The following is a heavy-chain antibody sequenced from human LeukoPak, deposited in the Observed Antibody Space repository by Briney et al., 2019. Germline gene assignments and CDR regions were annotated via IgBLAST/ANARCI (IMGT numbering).Heavy chain of an antibody. CDR1: GGSISTYY. D-gene: IGHD4-17*01. CDR3: ARLSTVTTSFDY. V-gene: IGHV4-59*12. J-gene: IGHJ4*02. Sequence: SETLSLTCTVSGGSISTYYWSWIRQPPGKGLEWIGYIYYSGSTNYNPSLKSRVTISVDTSKNQFSLKLSSVTAADTAVYHCARLSTVTTSFDYWGQGTLVTVSS. CDR2: IYYSGST.